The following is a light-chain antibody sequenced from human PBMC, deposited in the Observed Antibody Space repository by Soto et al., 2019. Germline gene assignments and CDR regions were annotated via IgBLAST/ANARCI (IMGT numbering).Light chain of an antibody. CDR1: SDSVSATYY. Sequence: QTVVTQEPSFSVSPGGTVTLTCGLSSDSVSATYYPSWYQQTPGQAPRTLIYSTNTRSSGVPDRFSGSILGNKAALTITGAQADDESDYYCVLYMGGGIPVFGGGTKLTVL. V-gene: IGLV8-61*01. CDR3: VLYMGGGIPV. J-gene: IGLJ2*01. CDR2: STN.